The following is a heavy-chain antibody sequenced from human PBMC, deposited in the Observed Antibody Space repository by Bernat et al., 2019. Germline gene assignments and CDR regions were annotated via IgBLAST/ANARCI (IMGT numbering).Heavy chain of an antibody. CDR1: GRTIANIH. J-gene: IGHJ4*02. Sequence: GGGVGEPGGSLRVACGASGRTIANIHMRWVRRAPGKGLEWVSHIDDGGSRYYADSVKGRFTISRDNSQNALFLQMNSLRVEDTAVYYCVRESHQSGWVWGRGTLVTVSP. CDR2: IDDGGSR. CDR3: VRESHQSGWV. V-gene: IGHV3-66*01. D-gene: IGHD6-19*01.